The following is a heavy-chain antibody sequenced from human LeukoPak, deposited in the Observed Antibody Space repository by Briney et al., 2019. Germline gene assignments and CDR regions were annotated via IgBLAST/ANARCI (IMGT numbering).Heavy chain of an antibody. CDR1: GFTFSSYS. CDR3: AKDLGDGGFDY. D-gene: IGHD3-16*01. CDR2: ISGSGFSI. J-gene: IGHJ4*02. Sequence: GGSLRLSCAASGFTFSSYSMNWVRQTPGKGLEWVSSISGSGFSIYYADSVKGRFTTSRDNAKNSLYLQMNSLRAEDTAVYYCAKDLGDGGFDYWGQGTLVTVSS. V-gene: IGHV3-21*01.